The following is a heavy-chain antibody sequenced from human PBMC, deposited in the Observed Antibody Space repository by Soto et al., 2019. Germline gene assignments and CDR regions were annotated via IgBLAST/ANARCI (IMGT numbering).Heavy chain of an antibody. Sequence: TSETLSLTCAVPGGSFSGYYWSWVRQTPGKGLEWIGDINHTGDTNYNPSLKSRVMISVDTAKTQFSLNVTSVTAADTAVYYCAREVGYYSAARRNLYFDYWGPGTLVTVSS. CDR3: AREVGYYSAARRNLYFDY. V-gene: IGHV4-34*01. CDR1: GGSFSGYY. J-gene: IGHJ4*02. D-gene: IGHD2-15*01. CDR2: INHTGDT.